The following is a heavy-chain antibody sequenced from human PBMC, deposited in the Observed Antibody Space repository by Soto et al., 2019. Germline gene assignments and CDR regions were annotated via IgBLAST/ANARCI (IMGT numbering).Heavy chain of an antibody. D-gene: IGHD6-19*01. V-gene: IGHV3-23*01. J-gene: IGHJ1*01. CDR2: ITDSGGST. Sequence: GGSLRLSCAASGFTFSSYAMTWVRQAPEKGLEWVSSITDSGGSTNYAGSVKGRFTISRDNSKSTLYLQMNSLRGEDTAVYYCVKGRISSALQHWGQGTLVTVSS. CDR3: VKGRISSALQH. CDR1: GFTFSSYA.